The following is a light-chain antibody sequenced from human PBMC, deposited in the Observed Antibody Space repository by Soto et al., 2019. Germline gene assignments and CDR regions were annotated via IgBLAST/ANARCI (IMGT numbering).Light chain of an antibody. V-gene: IGLV1-51*02. CDR3: GAWDNSLNGGV. J-gene: IGLJ2*01. CDR2: ENY. CDR1: ASNIGNNY. Sequence: QSVLTQPPSVSAAPGQKVTISCSGSASNIGNNYVSWYQQLPGTAPKLLIYENYERPSGIPDRFSGSKSGTSSTMGITGRQTGDEAVYYCGAWDNSLNGGVFGGGTKITVL.